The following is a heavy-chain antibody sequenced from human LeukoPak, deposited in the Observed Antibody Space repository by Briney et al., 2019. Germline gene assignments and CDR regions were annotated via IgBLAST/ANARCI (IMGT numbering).Heavy chain of an antibody. J-gene: IGHJ4*02. CDR2: IGISSGPM. V-gene: IGHV3-48*04. CDR1: GFTFANHA. D-gene: IGHD2-2*01. CDR3: ARALGYTSSYSFDY. Sequence: GGSLRLSCAASGFTFANHAMTWVRQTPGGRLEWVSFIGISSGPMLYADSVKGRFTISRDNAKASVFLQMSSLRAEDTGVYYCARALGYTSSYSFDYWGQGALVTVSS.